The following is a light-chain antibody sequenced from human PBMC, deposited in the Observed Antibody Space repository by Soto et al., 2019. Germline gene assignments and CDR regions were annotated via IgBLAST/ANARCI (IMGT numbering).Light chain of an antibody. V-gene: IGLV2-14*01. Sequence: QSVLTQPASVSGSPGQSIAISCTGTSSDVGGYYSVSWYQQHPGKAPKLVIYDVSNRPSGVSNRFSGSKSGNTASLTISGLQAEDEADYYCSSYTSSSTRVFGGGTKLTV. CDR3: SSYTSSSTRV. J-gene: IGLJ2*01. CDR1: SSDVGGYYS. CDR2: DVS.